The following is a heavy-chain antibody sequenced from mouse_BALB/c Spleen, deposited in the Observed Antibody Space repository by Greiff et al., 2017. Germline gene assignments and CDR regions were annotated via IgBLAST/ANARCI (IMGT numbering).Heavy chain of an antibody. CDR2: INPYNDGT. CDR3: ARSHSGGAMDY. V-gene: IGHV1-14*01. Sequence: VQLKESGPELVKPGASVKMSCKASGYTFTSYVMHWVKQKPGQGLEWIGYINPYNDGTKYNEKFKGKATLTSDKSSSTAYMELSSLTSEDSAVYYCARSHSGGAMDYWGQGTSVTVSS. CDR1: GYTFTSYV. J-gene: IGHJ4*01.